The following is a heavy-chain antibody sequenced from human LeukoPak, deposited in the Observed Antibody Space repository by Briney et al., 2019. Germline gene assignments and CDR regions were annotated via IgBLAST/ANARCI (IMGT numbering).Heavy chain of an antibody. J-gene: IGHJ6*02. Sequence: GGSLRLSCAASGFTFSDYYMSWIRQAPGKGLEWVSYISSSGSTIYYADSVKGRFTISRDNAKNSLYLQMNSLRAEDTAVYYCASTWGGYDILTIETPYYGMDVWGQGTTVTVSS. CDR2: ISSSGSTI. D-gene: IGHD3-9*01. V-gene: IGHV3-11*01. CDR1: GFTFSDYY. CDR3: ASTWGGYDILTIETPYYGMDV.